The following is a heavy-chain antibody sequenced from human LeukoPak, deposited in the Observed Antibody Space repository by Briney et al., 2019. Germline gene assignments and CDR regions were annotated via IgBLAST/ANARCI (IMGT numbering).Heavy chain of an antibody. CDR1: GFTFSSYG. CDR2: IWYDGNNK. D-gene: IGHD6-19*01. CDR3: ARDARYSSGWSSKPPPVCYFDY. Sequence: GGSLRLSCAASGFTFSSYGMHWVRQAPGKGLEWVAVIWYDGNNKYYADSVKGRFTISRDNSKNTLYLQMNSLRAEDTAVYYCARDARYSSGWSSKPPPVCYFDYWGQGTLVTVSS. J-gene: IGHJ4*02. V-gene: IGHV3-33*01.